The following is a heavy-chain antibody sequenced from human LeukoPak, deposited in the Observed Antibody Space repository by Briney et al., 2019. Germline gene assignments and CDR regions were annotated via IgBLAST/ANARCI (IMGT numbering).Heavy chain of an antibody. CDR2: ISFDGSNK. Sequence: GGSLRLSCAASGFTFRSYPMHWVRQAPGKGLECVAVISFDGSNKYYADSVKGRFTISRDNSKNTLYLQMNSLRAEDTAVYYCAREYYDFWSGYLYYYYYYGMDVWGQGTTVTVSS. CDR3: AREYYDFWSGYLYYYYYYGMDV. CDR1: GFTFRSYP. D-gene: IGHD3-3*01. J-gene: IGHJ6*02. V-gene: IGHV3-30-3*01.